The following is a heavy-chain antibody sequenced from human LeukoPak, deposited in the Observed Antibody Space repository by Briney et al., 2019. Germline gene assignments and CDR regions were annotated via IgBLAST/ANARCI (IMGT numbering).Heavy chain of an antibody. J-gene: IGHJ4*02. V-gene: IGHV1-2*02. CDR1: GYTFTGYY. Sequence: ASVKVSCKASGYTFTGYYMHWVRQAPGQGLEWMGWINANRGGTNYAQKFQGRVTMTRDTSISTAYMELSRLRSDDTAVYYCAQGRLGSGWYVLDYWGQGTLVTVS. CDR2: INANRGGT. CDR3: AQGRLGSGWYVLDY. D-gene: IGHD6-19*01.